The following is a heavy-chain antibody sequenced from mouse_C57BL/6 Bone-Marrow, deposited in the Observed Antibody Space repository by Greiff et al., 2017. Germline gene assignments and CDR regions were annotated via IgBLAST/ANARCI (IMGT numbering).Heavy chain of an antibody. J-gene: IGHJ1*03. CDR2: IDPNSGGT. CDR1: GYTFTSYW. D-gene: IGHD1-1*01. CDR3: ARWDKYGSSSGYYEG. Sequence: VLLQQPGAELVKPGASVKLSCKASGYTFTSYWMHWVKQRPGRGLEWIGRIDPNSGGTKYNEKFTSKATLTVDKPSRTAYMQLSSLTSEDSAVYSCARWDKYGSSSGYYEGWGTGTTVTAAS. V-gene: IGHV1-72*01.